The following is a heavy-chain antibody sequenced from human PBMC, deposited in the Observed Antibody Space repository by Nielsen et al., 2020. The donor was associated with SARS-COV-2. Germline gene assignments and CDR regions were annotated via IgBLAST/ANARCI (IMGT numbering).Heavy chain of an antibody. J-gene: IGHJ6*02. CDR3: ARVGWLRSYYYYYGMDV. CDR2: INHSGST. V-gene: IGHV4-34*01. CDR1: GGSISSYY. Sequence: SETLSLTCTVSGGSISSYYWSWIRQPPGKGLEWIGEINHSGSTNYNPSLKSRVTISVDTSKNQFSLKLSSVTAADTAVYYCARVGWLRSYYYYYGMDVWGQGTTVTVSS. D-gene: IGHD5-12*01.